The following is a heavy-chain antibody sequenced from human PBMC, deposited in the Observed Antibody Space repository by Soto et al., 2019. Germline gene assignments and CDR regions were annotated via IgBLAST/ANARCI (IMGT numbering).Heavy chain of an antibody. V-gene: IGHV4-30-4*01. CDR3: ARELEGGVFDI. Sequence: QVHLQESGPKLVKPSQPLSLPSPFPGGPVRDAFSYWTWPRQPPGKGPEGMGYLSYPGSTYYNPSLRNRATISVDESSNLVSLRLSSVTAADTAVYYCARELEGGVFDIWGRGTLVTVSS. CDR1: GGPVRDAFSY. J-gene: IGHJ3*02. D-gene: IGHD2-8*02. CDR2: LSYPGST.